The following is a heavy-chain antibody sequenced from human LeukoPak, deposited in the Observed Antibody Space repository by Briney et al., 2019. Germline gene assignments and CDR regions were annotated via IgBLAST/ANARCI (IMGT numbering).Heavy chain of an antibody. J-gene: IGHJ4*02. CDR2: ISYDGSNK. Sequence: GGSLRLSCAASGFTFSSYGMHWVRQAPGKGLEWVAVISYDGSNKYYAESVKGRFTISRENSKNTLHPQMNSLRAEDTAVYYCAKDHYYYGSGIYFMHYFDYWGQGTLVTVSS. CDR1: GFTFSSYG. D-gene: IGHD3-10*01. CDR3: AKDHYYYGSGIYFMHYFDY. V-gene: IGHV3-30*18.